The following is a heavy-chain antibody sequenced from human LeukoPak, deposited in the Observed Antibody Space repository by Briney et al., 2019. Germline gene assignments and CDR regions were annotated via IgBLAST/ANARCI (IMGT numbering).Heavy chain of an antibody. V-gene: IGHV3-20*04. Sequence: GGSLRLSCASSGFTFSSYTINWVRQAPGKGLEWVSGINWNGGITGYADSVKGRFTISRDNAKNSLYLQMNSLRAEDTALYYCAKPYSSGWFGAFDIWGQGTMVTVSS. J-gene: IGHJ3*02. CDR3: AKPYSSGWFGAFDI. CDR2: INWNGGIT. CDR1: GFTFSSYT. D-gene: IGHD6-19*01.